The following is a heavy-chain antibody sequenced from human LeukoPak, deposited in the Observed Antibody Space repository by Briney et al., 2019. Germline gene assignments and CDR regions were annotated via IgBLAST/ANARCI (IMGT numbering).Heavy chain of an antibody. CDR2: IYHSGST. CDR3: AGPTCLRGGYCSTNF. CDR1: GGSISSSNW. Sequence: SGTLSLTCDVSGGSISSSNWWSWVRQPPGKGLEWIGEIYHSGSTNYNPSLKTRVTISVDKSKNQFSLKLTSVTAADTAVYYCAGPTCLRGGYCSTNFWGQGTLVTVSS. V-gene: IGHV4-4*02. D-gene: IGHD2-2*01. J-gene: IGHJ4*02.